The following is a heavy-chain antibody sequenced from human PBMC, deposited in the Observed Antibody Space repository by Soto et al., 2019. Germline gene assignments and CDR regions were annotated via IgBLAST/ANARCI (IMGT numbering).Heavy chain of an antibody. Sequence: GGSLRLSCAASGFTFSNAWMSWVRQAPGKGLEWVGRIKSKTDGVTTEYAAPDKGRVTITRDDSKNTLYLQMNSLKTEDTAVYYCTAAGYSIGWFAFDIWGQGTMVTVSS. CDR1: GFTFSNAW. V-gene: IGHV3-15*01. J-gene: IGHJ3*02. D-gene: IGHD6-19*01. CDR2: IKSKTDGVTT. CDR3: TAAGYSIGWFAFDI.